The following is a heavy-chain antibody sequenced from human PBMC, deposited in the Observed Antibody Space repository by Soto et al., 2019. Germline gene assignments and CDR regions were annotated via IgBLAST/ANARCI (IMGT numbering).Heavy chain of an antibody. J-gene: IGHJ6*02. CDR2: VWYDGSNK. CDR1: GFTFSSYG. D-gene: IGHD6-19*01. V-gene: IGHV3-33*01. Sequence: QVQLVESGGGVVQPGRSLRLSCAASGFTFSSYGMHWVRQAPGKGLEWVAVVWYDGSNKYYADSVKGRFTIYRDNSKNTLYLQMNSLRAEDTAVYYCAREQWLVAVNGMDVWGQGTTVTVSS. CDR3: AREQWLVAVNGMDV.